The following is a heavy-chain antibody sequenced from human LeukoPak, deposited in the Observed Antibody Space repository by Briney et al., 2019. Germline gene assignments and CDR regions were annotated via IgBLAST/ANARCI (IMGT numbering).Heavy chain of an antibody. V-gene: IGHV3-33*08. CDR3: ARWETAVAAYFDY. D-gene: IGHD6-19*01. J-gene: IGHJ4*02. CDR1: GFTFCSYG. Sequence: GGSLRLSCAASGFTFCSYGMHWVRQAPGKGLEWVAVIWYDGSNKYYADSVKGRFTISRDNSKNTLYLQMNSLRAEDTAVYYCARWETAVAAYFDYWGQGTLVTVSS. CDR2: IWYDGSNK.